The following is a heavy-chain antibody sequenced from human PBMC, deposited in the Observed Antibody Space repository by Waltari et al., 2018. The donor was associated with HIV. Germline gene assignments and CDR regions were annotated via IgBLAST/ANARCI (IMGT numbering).Heavy chain of an antibody. V-gene: IGHV3-49*04. CDR3: VRDLAWRAFDV. CDR2: IRSKTSGETR. CDR1: ACNFGDYA. D-gene: IGHD3-3*01. Sequence: QLVESGGALVQPGRSLRLSCTASACNFGDYAMNWVRQAPGKGVEWVGFIRSKTSGETREYSASVKGRFSISRDDSKGMVYLQMNSLRADDTALYYCVRDLAWRAFDVWGQGTMVTVSS. J-gene: IGHJ3*01.